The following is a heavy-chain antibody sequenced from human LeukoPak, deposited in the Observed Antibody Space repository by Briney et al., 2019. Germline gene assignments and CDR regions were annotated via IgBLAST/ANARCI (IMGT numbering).Heavy chain of an antibody. CDR3: ARHPAPSPNLDY. J-gene: IGHJ4*02. CDR2: IDPSDSYT. V-gene: IGHV5-10-1*01. Sequence: GESLNISCKGSGYSFTSYWISWVRQMPGKGLEWMGRIDPSDSYTNYSPSFQGHVTISADKSISTAHLQWSSLKASDTAMYYCARHPAPSPNLDYWGQGTLVTVSS. CDR1: GYSFTSYW.